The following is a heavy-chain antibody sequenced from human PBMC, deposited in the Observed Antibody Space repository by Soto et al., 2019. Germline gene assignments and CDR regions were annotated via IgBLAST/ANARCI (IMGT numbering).Heavy chain of an antibody. D-gene: IGHD3-3*01. CDR2: MNPNSGNT. J-gene: IGHJ6*03. V-gene: IGHV1-8*01. CDR1: GYTFTSYD. CDR3: ARGSPTYYDFWSGYHPPSYYYYYMDV. Sequence: ASVKVSCKASGYTFTSYDINWVRQATGQGLEWMGWMNPNSGNTGYAQKFQGRVTMTRNTSISTAYMELSSLRSEDTAVYYCARGSPTYYDFWSGYHPPSYYYYYMDVWGKGTTVTVSS.